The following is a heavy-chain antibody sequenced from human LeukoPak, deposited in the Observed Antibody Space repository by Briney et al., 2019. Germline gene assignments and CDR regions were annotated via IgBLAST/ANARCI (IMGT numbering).Heavy chain of an antibody. V-gene: IGHV5-51*01. CDR3: ARGWVPAGDAFDI. CDR1: GYSFTSYW. D-gene: IGHD2-2*01. Sequence: GESLKISCKGSGYSFTSYWIGWVSQLPGKGLEWMGIIYPGDSDTRYSPSFQGQVTISADKSISTAYLQWSSLKASDTAMYYCARGWVPAGDAFDIWGQGTMVTVSS. J-gene: IGHJ3*02. CDR2: IYPGDSDT.